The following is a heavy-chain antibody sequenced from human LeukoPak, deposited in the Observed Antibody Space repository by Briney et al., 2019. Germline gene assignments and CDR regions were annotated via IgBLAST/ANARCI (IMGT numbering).Heavy chain of an antibody. CDR1: GFTVSSSY. CDR3: ARVPATATHPHYYYYYGMDV. Sequence: GGSLRLSCAASGFTVSSSYMSWVRQAPGKGLEWVSVIYSGGSTYYADSVKGRFTISRHNSKNTLYLQMNSLRAEDTAVYYCARVPATATHPHYYYYYGMDVWGQGTTVTVSS. D-gene: IGHD2-15*01. J-gene: IGHJ6*02. CDR2: IYSGGST. V-gene: IGHV3-53*04.